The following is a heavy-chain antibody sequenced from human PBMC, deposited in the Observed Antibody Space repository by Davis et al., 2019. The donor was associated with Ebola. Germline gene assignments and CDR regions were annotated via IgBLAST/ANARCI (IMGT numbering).Heavy chain of an antibody. V-gene: IGHV3-7*01. CDR2: IKYDGSET. CDR1: GFTFNTYW. D-gene: IGHD1-1*01. J-gene: IGHJ4*02. Sequence: PGGSLRLSCAASGFTFNTYWMTWVRQVPGKGLEWVANIKYDGSETYYMDSVKGRFTISRDNTKNSLYLQMNSLRAGDTAVYYCAKWKNSAWNGADHWGQGTLVTVSS. CDR3: AKWKNSAWNGADH.